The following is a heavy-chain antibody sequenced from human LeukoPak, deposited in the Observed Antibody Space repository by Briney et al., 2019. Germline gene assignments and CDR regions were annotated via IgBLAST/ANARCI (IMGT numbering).Heavy chain of an antibody. Sequence: SETLSLTCTVSGGSISSGYYYWSWIRQPPGKGLEWIGYIYYSGSTYYNPSLKSRVTISVDTSKNQFSLKLGSVTAADTAVYYCARDRYSYGYGFRYFDYWGQGTLVTVSS. V-gene: IGHV4-30-4*01. D-gene: IGHD5-18*01. CDR3: ARDRYSYGYGFRYFDY. CDR2: IYYSGST. J-gene: IGHJ4*02. CDR1: GGSISSGYYY.